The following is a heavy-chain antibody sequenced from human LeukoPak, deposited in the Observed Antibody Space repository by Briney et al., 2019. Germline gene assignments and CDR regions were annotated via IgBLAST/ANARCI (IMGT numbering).Heavy chain of an antibody. D-gene: IGHD3-10*01. CDR2: ISGSGGST. V-gene: IGHV3-23*01. CDR3: AKDPRYGSGSYMVGYYMDV. Sequence: GGSLRLSCATSGFTFSIYAMTWVRQAPGKGLEWVSTISGSGGSTYYADSVKGRFTISRDNSKNTLYLQMNSLRAEDTAVYYCAKDPRYGSGSYMVGYYMDVWGKGTTVTISS. CDR1: GFTFSIYA. J-gene: IGHJ6*03.